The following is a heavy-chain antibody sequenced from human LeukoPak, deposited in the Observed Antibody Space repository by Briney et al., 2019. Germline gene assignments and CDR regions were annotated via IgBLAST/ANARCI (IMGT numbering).Heavy chain of an antibody. CDR2: IYYTGNT. CDR3: ARHLSYGSGSYYKSSWFDP. CDR1: GGSISSSSYY. Sequence: PSETLSLTCTVSGGSISSSSYYWGWIRQPPGMGLEWIGSIYYTGNTYYNPSLKSRVTISVDMSKNQFSLKLSSVTAADTAVYYCARHLSYGSGSYYKSSWFDPWGQGTLVTASS. D-gene: IGHD3-10*01. J-gene: IGHJ5*02. V-gene: IGHV4-39*01.